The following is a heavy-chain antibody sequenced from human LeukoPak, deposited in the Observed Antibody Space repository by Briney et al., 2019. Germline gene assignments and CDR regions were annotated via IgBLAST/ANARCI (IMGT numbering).Heavy chain of an antibody. J-gene: IGHJ4*02. CDR3: ARETGIVGAIDY. D-gene: IGHD1-26*01. CDR2: INHSGST. CDR1: GGSFSGYY. Sequence: SETLSLTCAVYGGSFSGYYWSWIRQPPGKGLEWIGEINHSGSTNYNPSLKSRVTISVDTSKNQFSLKLSSVTVADTAVYYCARETGIVGAIDYWGQGTLVTVSS. V-gene: IGHV4-34*01.